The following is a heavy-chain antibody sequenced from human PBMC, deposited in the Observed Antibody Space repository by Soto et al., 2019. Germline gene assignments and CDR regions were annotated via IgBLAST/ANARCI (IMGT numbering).Heavy chain of an antibody. Sequence: SETLSLTCAVYGGSFSGYYWSWIRQPPGKGLEWIGEINHSGSTNYNPSLKSRVTIPVDTSKNQFSLKLSSVTAADTAVYYCARGHRTPYGAYVQHYWFDPWGQGTLVTVSS. CDR3: ARGHRTPYGAYVQHYWFDP. D-gene: IGHD4-17*01. J-gene: IGHJ5*02. CDR1: GGSFSGYY. CDR2: INHSGST. V-gene: IGHV4-34*01.